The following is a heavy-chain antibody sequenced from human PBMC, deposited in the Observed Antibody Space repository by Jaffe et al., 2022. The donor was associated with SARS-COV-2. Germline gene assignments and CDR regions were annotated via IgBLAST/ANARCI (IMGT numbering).Heavy chain of an antibody. D-gene: IGHD3-22*01. Sequence: QVQLVESGGGVVQPGRSLRLSCAASGFTFSSYAMHWVRQAPGKGLEWVAVISYDGSNKYYADSVKGRFTISRDNSKNTLYLQMNSLRAEDTAVYYCARVDLGDRNYYDSSGYFEPARHIDYWGQGTLVTVSS. CDR2: ISYDGSNK. J-gene: IGHJ4*02. V-gene: IGHV3-30*04. CDR3: ARVDLGDRNYYDSSGYFEPARHIDY. CDR1: GFTFSSYA.